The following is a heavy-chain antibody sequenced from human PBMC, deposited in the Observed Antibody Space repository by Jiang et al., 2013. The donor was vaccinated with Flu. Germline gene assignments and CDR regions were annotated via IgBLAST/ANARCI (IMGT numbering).Heavy chain of an antibody. CDR1: GGSISSSDYY. D-gene: IGHD2-15*01. CDR2: SIIVATP. J-gene: IGHJ5*02. Sequence: TCTVSGGSISSSDYYWGWIRQPPGRGWSGLGVSIIVATPTTSPSLKSRVTMSVDTSKNQFSLKLSSVTAADTAVYYCARHGGQVVIVTSDNWFDPWGQGTLVTVSS. CDR3: ARHGGQVVIVTSDNWFDP. V-gene: IGHV4-39*01.